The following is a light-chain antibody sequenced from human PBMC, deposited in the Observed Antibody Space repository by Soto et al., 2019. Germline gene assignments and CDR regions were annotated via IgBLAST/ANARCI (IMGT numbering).Light chain of an antibody. CDR3: HQYGSSPYT. CDR1: QSVSSSY. CDR2: GAS. V-gene: IGKV3-20*01. J-gene: IGKJ2*01. Sequence: EIVLTQSPGTLSLSPGERATLSCRASQSVSSSYLAWYQQKPGQAPRLLIYGASSRATGIPDRFSGSGSGTDFTLTISRLEPEDFAVYYCHQYGSSPYTFGQVTKLEI.